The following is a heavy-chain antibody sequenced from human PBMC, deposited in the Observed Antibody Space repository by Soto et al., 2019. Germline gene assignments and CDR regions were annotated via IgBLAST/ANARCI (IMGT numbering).Heavy chain of an antibody. Sequence: EVQLVESGGGLVKPGGSLRLSCAASGFTFSNAWMSWVRQAPGKGLEWNGRIKSKTDGGTTDYAAPLKGRVTISRDDSKNTLYLQRNSVKTEDTAVYSCPTATYYVFDYWGQGTLVTVAS. CDR3: PTATYYVFDY. V-gene: IGHV3-15*01. D-gene: IGHD1-26*01. J-gene: IGHJ4*02. CDR2: IKSKTDGGTT. CDR1: GFTFSNAW.